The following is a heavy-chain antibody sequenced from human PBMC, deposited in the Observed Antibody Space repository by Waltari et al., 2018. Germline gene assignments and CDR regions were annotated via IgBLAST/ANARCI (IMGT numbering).Heavy chain of an antibody. CDR1: GGSIGRSNYY. J-gene: IGHJ4*02. D-gene: IGHD3-3*01. Sequence: QLQLQESGPGLVKASETLSLTCNVSGGSIGRSNYYWGWSRQPPGKGLEWIGNTYHSGTTYYNPSLKSRVAISVDTSKNQFSLKVSSMTATDTAIYYCARQDFWSGYYTIDYWGQGTLVTVSS. V-gene: IGHV4-39*01. CDR3: ARQDFWSGYYTIDY. CDR2: TYHSGTT.